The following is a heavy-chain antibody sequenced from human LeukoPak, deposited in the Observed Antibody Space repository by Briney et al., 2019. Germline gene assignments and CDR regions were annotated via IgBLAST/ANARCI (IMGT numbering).Heavy chain of an antibody. CDR1: GYAFTGCY. CDR3: ARDDYGDYVGNYYYYGMDV. D-gene: IGHD4-17*01. J-gene: IGHJ6*02. V-gene: IGHV1-2*02. CDR2: INPNSGGT. Sequence: GASVKVSCKASGYAFTGCYMHWVRQAPGQGLEWMGWINPNSGGTNYAQKFQGRVTMTRDTSISTAYMELSRLRSDDTAVYYCARDDYGDYVGNYYYYGMDVWGQGTTVTVSS.